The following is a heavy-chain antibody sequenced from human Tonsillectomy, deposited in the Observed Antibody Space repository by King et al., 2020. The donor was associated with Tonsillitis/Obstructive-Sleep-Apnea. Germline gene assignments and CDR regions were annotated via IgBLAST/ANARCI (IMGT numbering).Heavy chain of an antibody. V-gene: IGHV1-69*04. CDR1: GGTFSSYA. CDR2: IISIFGIP. CDR3: ARHLREPGNQFYYMDV. J-gene: IGHJ6*03. D-gene: IGHD1-14*01. Sequence: QLVQSGAEVKKPGSSVKVSCKASGGTFSSYAISWVRQAPGEGLEWMGRIISIFGIPNYAQKFQGRVTITADNSTSTAYMELSRLRSEDTAVYYCARHLREPGNQFYYMDVWGKGTTVTVSS.